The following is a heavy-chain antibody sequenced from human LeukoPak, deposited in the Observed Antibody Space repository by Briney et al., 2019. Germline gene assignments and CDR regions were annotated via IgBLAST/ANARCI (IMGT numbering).Heavy chain of an antibody. CDR2: INHSGST. CDR3: ARHSGLGRAFDY. CDR1: GGSFSGYY. J-gene: IGHJ4*02. D-gene: IGHD1-26*01. V-gene: IGHV4-34*01. Sequence: SETLSLTCAVYGGSFSGYYWSWIRQPPGKGLEWIGEINHSGSTNYNPSLKSRVTISVDTSKNQFSLKLSSVTAADTAVYYCARHSGLGRAFDYWGQGTLVTVSS.